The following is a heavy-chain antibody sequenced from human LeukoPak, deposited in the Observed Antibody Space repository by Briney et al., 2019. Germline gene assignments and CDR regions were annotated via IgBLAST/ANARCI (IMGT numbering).Heavy chain of an antibody. J-gene: IGHJ4*02. V-gene: IGHV4-59*01. CDR1: GGSISSYY. CDR2: IYYSGST. D-gene: IGHD4-17*01. Sequence: SETLSFTCTVSGGSISSYYWSWIRQPPGKGLEWIGYIYYSGSTNYNPSLKSRVTISVDTSKNQFSLKLSSVTAADTAVYYCAGGYGDSYDYWGQGTLVTVSS. CDR3: AGGYGDSYDY.